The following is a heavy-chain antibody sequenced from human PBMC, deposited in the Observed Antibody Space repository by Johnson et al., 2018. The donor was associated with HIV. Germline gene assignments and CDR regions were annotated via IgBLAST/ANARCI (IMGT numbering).Heavy chain of an antibody. CDR1: KFTFSNCA. J-gene: IGHJ3*02. V-gene: IGHV3-23*04. Sequence: VQLVESGGDLVQPGGSLRLSCEASKFTFSNCAMSWVRQAPGKGLEWVSTLSGSGENIYYADSVKGRFTISRDNAKNSLYLQMNSLRAEDTAFYYCARVGGIGSFFFNAFDIWGQGTMVTVSS. CDR2: LSGSGENI. D-gene: IGHD1-26*01. CDR3: ARVGGIGSFFFNAFDI.